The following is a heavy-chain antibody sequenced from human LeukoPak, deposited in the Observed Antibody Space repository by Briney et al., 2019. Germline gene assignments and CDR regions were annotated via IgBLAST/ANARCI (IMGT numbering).Heavy chain of an antibody. CDR2: IYYSGST. V-gene: IGHV4-59*12. CDR1: GGSISSYY. Sequence: SETLSLTCTVSGGSISSYYWCWIRQPPGKGLEWIGYIYYSGSTNYNPSLKSRVTISVDTSKNQFSLKLSSVTAADTAVYYCAREGVVVTANGAYYYYYGMDVWGQGTTVTVSS. J-gene: IGHJ6*02. CDR3: AREGVVVTANGAYYYYYGMDV. D-gene: IGHD2-21*02.